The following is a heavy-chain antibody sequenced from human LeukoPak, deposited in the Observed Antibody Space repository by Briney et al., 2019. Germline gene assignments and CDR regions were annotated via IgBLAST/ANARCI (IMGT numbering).Heavy chain of an antibody. CDR3: ARDLDYYDSSGYYHDY. Sequence: SETLSLTCTVSGGSISSSSYYWGWIRQPPGKGLEWIGSIYYSGSTYCNPSLKSRVTISVDTSKNQFSLKLSSVTAADTAVYYCARDLDYYDSSGYYHDYWGQGTLVTVSS. J-gene: IGHJ4*02. CDR1: GGSISSSSYY. CDR2: IYYSGST. V-gene: IGHV4-39*07. D-gene: IGHD3-22*01.